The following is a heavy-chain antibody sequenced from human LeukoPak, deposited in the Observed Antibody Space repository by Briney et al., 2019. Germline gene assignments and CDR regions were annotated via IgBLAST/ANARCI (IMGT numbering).Heavy chain of an antibody. CDR2: ISSRSTYI. V-gene: IGHV3-21*01. D-gene: IGHD3-10*01. CDR3: ARESGDYGSADMPGYYYYMDV. CDR1: GFTFSSYS. Sequence: GGSLRLSCAASGFTFSSYSMNWVRQAPGKGLEWVSSISSRSTYIYHADSVKGRFTISRDNARNTLFLQMNSLRVEDTAIYFCARESGDYGSADMPGYYYYMDVWAKGTTVIVSS. J-gene: IGHJ6*03.